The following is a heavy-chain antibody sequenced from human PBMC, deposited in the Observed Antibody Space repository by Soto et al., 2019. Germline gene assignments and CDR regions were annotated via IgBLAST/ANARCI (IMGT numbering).Heavy chain of an antibody. CDR3: ARLDCSGGSCYPYYFEH. CDR1: GFTFSASA. V-gene: IGHV3-73*02. Sequence: EVQLVESGGGLVQPGGSLELSCAASGFTFSASAMHWVRQSSGKVLEWVGRIRSNGRTAYAASMQGRFTISRDDSKKTAYLQLNSLKTDDTAVYYGARLDCSGGSCYPYYFEHWGQGALVTVSA. D-gene: IGHD2-15*01. CDR2: IRSNGRT. J-gene: IGHJ4*02.